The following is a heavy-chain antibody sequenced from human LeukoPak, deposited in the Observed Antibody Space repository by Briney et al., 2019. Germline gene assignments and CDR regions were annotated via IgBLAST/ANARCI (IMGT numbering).Heavy chain of an antibody. CDR1: GFTFGDYA. CDR3: TRVRAYCGGDCYDYYYYGMDV. D-gene: IGHD2-21*02. Sequence: GGSLRLSCTASGFTFGDYAMSWFRQAPGKGLEWAGFIRSKAYGGTTGYAASVKGRFTISRDDSKSIAYLQMNSLKTEDTAVYYCTRVRAYCGGDCYDYYYYGMDVRGQGTTVTVSS. J-gene: IGHJ6*02. V-gene: IGHV3-49*03. CDR2: IRSKAYGGTT.